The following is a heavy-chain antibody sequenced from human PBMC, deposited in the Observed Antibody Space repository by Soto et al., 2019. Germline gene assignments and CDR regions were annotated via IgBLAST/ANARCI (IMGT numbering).Heavy chain of an antibody. CDR1: GGSISSSSYY. CDR3: ARHLSEAGDYYYYYMDV. CDR2: IYYSGST. D-gene: IGHD6-13*01. Sequence: SETLSLTCTVSGGSISSSSYYWGWIRQPPGKGLEWIGSIYYSGSTYYNPSLKSRVTISVDTSKNQFSLKLSSVTAADTAVYYCARHLSEAGDYYYYYMDVWGKGTTVTVSS. V-gene: IGHV4-39*01. J-gene: IGHJ6*03.